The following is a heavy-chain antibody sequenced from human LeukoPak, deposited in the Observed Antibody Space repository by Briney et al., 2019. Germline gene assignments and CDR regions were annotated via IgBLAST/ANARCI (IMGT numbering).Heavy chain of an antibody. J-gene: IGHJ4*02. CDR1: GFTFSSYA. Sequence: GGSLRLSCTASGFTFSSYAMNWVRQAPGKGLEWVSGIGAGGTFTYYADSVKGRFTIFRDNSRNTLYLQMNSLRVEDTAVYYCTRERSGYDHQYWGQGTLVTVSS. D-gene: IGHD5-12*01. CDR2: IGAGGTFT. CDR3: TRERSGYDHQY. V-gene: IGHV3-23*01.